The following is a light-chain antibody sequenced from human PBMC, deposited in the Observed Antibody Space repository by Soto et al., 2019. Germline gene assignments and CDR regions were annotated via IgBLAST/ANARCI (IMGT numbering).Light chain of an antibody. J-gene: IGLJ1*01. CDR1: SSDVGAYNR. Sequence: QSVLTQPASVSGSPGQSITISCTGTSSDVGAYNRVSWYQQHSGKAPKLMIYEVSNRPSGVSNRFSGSKSGNTASLTISGLQAEDEADYYCLSYTTSSSYVFGTRTKVTVL. V-gene: IGLV2-14*01. CDR2: EVS. CDR3: LSYTTSSSYV.